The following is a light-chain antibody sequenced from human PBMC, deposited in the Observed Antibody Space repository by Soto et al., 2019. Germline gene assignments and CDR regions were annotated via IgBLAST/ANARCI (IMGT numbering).Light chain of an antibody. CDR1: QSVTSSY. J-gene: IGKJ1*01. CDR3: QQYVSSPRT. CDR2: GAS. Sequence: EIVLTQSPGALSFAPGERATLSCRASQSVTSSYLAWYQQKPGQAPRLLIYGASSRATGIPDRFSRSGSGTDFTLTISRLEPEDFAVYYCQQYVSSPRTVGQGTNVDSK. V-gene: IGKV3-20*01.